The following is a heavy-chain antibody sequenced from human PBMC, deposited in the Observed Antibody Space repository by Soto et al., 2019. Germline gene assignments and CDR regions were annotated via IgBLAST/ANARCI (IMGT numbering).Heavy chain of an antibody. CDR1: GFTFSTNV. D-gene: IGHD3-3*01. CDR2: MSHDGKNK. CDR3: VKDYDRTWSFDY. Sequence: HVQLVESGGGVVQPGRSLRLSCGASGFTFSTNVMHWVRQSPGKGLEWVAFMSHDGKNKNYVDSVKGRFTISRDNSKNTLYLQMDSLRPEDTALYYCVKDYDRTWSFDYWGQGTLVTVSS. V-gene: IGHV3-30*18. J-gene: IGHJ4*02.